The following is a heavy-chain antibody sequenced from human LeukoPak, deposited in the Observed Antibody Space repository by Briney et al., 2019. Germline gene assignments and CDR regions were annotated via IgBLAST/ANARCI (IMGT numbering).Heavy chain of an antibody. CDR2: ISASGVTT. CDR3: AKNWYSSSL. J-gene: IGHJ4*02. V-gene: IGHV3-23*01. Sequence: GGSLRLSCAASGLSVSANYMSWVRQAPGKGLEWVSTISASGVTTYYADSVKGRFTISRDNSKNTLYLQLNSLRAEDTAVYYCAKNWYSSSLWGQGTLVTVSS. CDR1: GLSVSANY. D-gene: IGHD6-13*01.